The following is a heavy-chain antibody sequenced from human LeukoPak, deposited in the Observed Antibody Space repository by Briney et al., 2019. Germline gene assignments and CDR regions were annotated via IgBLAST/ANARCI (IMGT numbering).Heavy chain of an antibody. V-gene: IGHV3-66*02. J-gene: IGHJ3*02. D-gene: IGHD5-12*01. CDR2: IYSGGST. CDR1: GFTVSSNY. CDR3: ARDRDERSGDAFDI. Sequence: PGGSLRLSCAASGFTVSSNYRSWVRQAPGKGLEWVSVIYSGGSTYYADSVKGRFTISRDNSKNTLYLQMNSLRAEDTAVYYCARDRDERSGDAFDIWGQGTMVTVSS.